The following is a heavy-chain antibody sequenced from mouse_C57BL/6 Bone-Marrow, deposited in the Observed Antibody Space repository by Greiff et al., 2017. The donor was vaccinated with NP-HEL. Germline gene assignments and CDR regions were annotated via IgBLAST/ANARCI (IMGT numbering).Heavy chain of an antibody. CDR2: IYPGSGNT. D-gene: IGHD2-4*01. CDR3: AKIYYDYPYYFDY. V-gene: IGHV1-76*01. Sequence: VHLVESGAELVRPGASVKLSCKASGYTFTDYYINWVKQRPGQGLEWIARIYPGSGNTYYNEKFKGKATLTAEKSSSTAYMQLSSLTSEDSAVYFCAKIYYDYPYYFDYWGQGTTLTVSS. CDR1: GYTFTDYY. J-gene: IGHJ2*01.